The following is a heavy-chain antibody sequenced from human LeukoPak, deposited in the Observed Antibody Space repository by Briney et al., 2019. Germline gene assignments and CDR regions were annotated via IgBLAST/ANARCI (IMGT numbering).Heavy chain of an antibody. CDR1: GFTFSSYA. CDR3: ARDRGYYGSGYFDY. D-gene: IGHD3-10*01. CDR2: ISDSGGST. V-gene: IGHV3-23*01. J-gene: IGHJ4*02. Sequence: GGSLRLSCAASGFTFSSYAMSWVRQAPGKGLEWVSAISDSGGSTYYADSVKGRFTISRDNAKNSLYLQMNSLRAEDTAVYYCARDRGYYGSGYFDYWGQGTLVTVSS.